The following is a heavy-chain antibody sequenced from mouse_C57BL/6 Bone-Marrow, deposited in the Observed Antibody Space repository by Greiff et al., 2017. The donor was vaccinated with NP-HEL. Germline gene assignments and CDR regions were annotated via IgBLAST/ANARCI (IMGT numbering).Heavy chain of an antibody. V-gene: IGHV1-80*01. Sequence: VKLQESGAELVKPGASVKISCKASGYAFSSYWMNWVKQRPGKGLEWIGQIYPGDGDTNYNGKFKGKATLTADKSSSTAYMQLSSLTSEDSAVYFCAGTTVVYYYAMDYWGQGTSVTVSS. CDR3: AGTTVVYYYAMDY. D-gene: IGHD1-1*01. CDR1: GYAFSSYW. CDR2: IYPGDGDT. J-gene: IGHJ4*01.